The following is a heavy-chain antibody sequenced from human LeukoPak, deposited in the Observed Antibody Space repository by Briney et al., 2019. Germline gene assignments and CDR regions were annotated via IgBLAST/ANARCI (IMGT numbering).Heavy chain of an antibody. CDR2: IFSDGSST. D-gene: IGHD6-13*01. CDR1: GFAFSNYW. CDR3: ARVAPYSSSWSPTLDY. V-gene: IGHV3-74*01. Sequence: GGSLRLSCAASGFAFSNYWMHWVRQAPGKGLVWVSRIFSDGSSTSYADSVKGRFTISRDNAKNTLYLQMNSLRAEDTAVYYCARVAPYSSSWSPTLDYWGQGTLVTVSS. J-gene: IGHJ4*02.